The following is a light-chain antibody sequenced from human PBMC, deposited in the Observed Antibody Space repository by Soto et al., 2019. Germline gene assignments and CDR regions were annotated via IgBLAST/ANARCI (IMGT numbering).Light chain of an antibody. CDR3: SSYAGSNVFVV. J-gene: IGLJ2*01. CDR2: EVT. V-gene: IGLV2-8*01. CDR1: SSDVGGYYF. Sequence: QSALTQPPSASGSPGQSVTISCTGTSSDVGGYYFVSWYQQHPGKAPKLIIYEVTERPSGVPDRFSGSKSGNTASLTVSGLQAEDEADYYCSSYAGSNVFVVFGGGTKLTVL.